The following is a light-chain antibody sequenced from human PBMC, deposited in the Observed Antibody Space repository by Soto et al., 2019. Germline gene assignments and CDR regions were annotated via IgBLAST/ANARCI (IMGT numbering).Light chain of an antibody. J-gene: IGKJ3*01. CDR2: GAS. V-gene: IGKV3-20*01. CDR1: QSVSSSY. CDR3: QQYGSSPPEVT. Sequence: EIVLTQSPGTLSLSPGEVATLSCRASQSVSSSYLAWYQQKPGQAPRLLIYGASSRATGIPDRFSGSGSGTDFTLTISRLEPEDFAVYYCQQYGSSPPEVTFGPGTKVDIK.